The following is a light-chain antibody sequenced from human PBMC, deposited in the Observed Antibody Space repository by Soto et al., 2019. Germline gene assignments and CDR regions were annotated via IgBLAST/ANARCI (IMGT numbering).Light chain of an antibody. Sequence: QSALTQPPSASGSPGQSVTISCTGTSSDVGGYNFVSWYQQHPGKAPKLMIYEVTKRPSGVPDRFSGSKSGNTASLTVAGLQGEEEADYYCSSYAGSNIPVVFGGGTKLTVL. CDR2: EVT. V-gene: IGLV2-8*01. J-gene: IGLJ2*01. CDR1: SSDVGGYNF. CDR3: SSYAGSNIPVV.